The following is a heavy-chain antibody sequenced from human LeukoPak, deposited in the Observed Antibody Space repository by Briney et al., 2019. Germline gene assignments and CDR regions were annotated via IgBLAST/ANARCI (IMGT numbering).Heavy chain of an antibody. D-gene: IGHD6-13*01. J-gene: IGHJ4*02. V-gene: IGHV3-21*01. CDR1: GFTFSSYS. Sequence: GGSVRLSCAASGFTFSSYSMNSVRQAPGKGLEWVSSITAASRYITYAASVRGRFTISRDNAKNSLYLQMNSLRAGDTAVYYCARPAAAIPPYWGQGTLVSVSS. CDR3: ARPAAAIPPY. CDR2: ITAASRYI.